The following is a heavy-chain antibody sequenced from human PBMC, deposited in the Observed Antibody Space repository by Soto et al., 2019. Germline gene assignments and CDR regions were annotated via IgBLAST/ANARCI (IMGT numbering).Heavy chain of an antibody. V-gene: IGHV1-69*01. CDR2: IIPIVGTA. CDR1: GGTLNNYA. CDR3: ALADSSDTGDGY. J-gene: IGHJ4*02. D-gene: IGHD3-10*01. Sequence: QVQLVQSGAEVKKPGSSVKVSCKASGGTLNNYAISWVRQAPGPGLEWMGGIIPIVGTADYAQKFQGRVSITVDESSSTTYMEVSSLRSEDTAVYYCALADSSDTGDGYWCQGTLVTVSS.